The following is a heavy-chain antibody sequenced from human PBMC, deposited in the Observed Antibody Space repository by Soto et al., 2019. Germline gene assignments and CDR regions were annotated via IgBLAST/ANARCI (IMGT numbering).Heavy chain of an antibody. CDR3: VRDTSSGWHLKDH. V-gene: IGHV3-9*01. Sequence: EVDLVESGVGLAQPGRSLRRSCVSSGFTFDDHGMHWVRQIPGRGLEWVSGISWNSGSIGYAESVNGRFTIFRDNAKNSLYLEMNSLRQEDTALYYCVRDTSSGWHLKDHWGQGVQVSVSS. J-gene: IGHJ4*02. CDR2: ISWNSGSI. D-gene: IGHD3-9*01. CDR1: GFTFDDHG.